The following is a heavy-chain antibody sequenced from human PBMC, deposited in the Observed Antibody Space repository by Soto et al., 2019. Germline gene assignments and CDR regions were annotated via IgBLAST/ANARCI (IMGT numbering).Heavy chain of an antibody. D-gene: IGHD3-10*01. CDR3: ARRGDGSGSLDY. Sequence: QVQLQESGPGLVKPPGTLSLTCAVSGGSISSSSWWSWVRLPPGKGLEWIGEIYHSGTTNYNPSLKSRVTMSVDKSKNQFFLKLSSVTAADTAVYYCARRGDGSGSLDYWGQGTLVTVSS. CDR2: IYHSGTT. J-gene: IGHJ4*02. CDR1: GGSISSSSW. V-gene: IGHV4-4*03.